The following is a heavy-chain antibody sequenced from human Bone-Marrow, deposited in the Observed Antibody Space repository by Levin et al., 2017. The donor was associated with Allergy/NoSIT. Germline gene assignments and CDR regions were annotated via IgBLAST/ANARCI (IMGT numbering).Heavy chain of an antibody. CDR2: ISSSSSYT. CDR1: GFTFSDYY. CDR3: ARDPYYDILTGYYSVDYFDY. J-gene: IGHJ4*02. D-gene: IGHD3-9*01. Sequence: SCAASGFTFSDYYMSWIRQAPGKGLEWVSYISSSSSYTNYADSVKGRFTISRDNAKNSLYLQMNSLRAEDTAVYYCARDPYYDILTGYYSVDYFDYWGQGTLVTVSS. V-gene: IGHV3-11*05.